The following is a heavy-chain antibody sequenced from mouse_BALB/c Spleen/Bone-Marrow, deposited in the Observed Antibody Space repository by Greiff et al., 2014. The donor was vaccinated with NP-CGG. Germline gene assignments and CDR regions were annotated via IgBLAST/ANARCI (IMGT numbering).Heavy chain of an antibody. D-gene: IGHD2-1*01. CDR3: ARSRGNYWYFDV. V-gene: IGHV1-18*01. CDR2: VNPNNGGT. CDR1: GYTFTEYT. Sequence: DVQLQESGPELVKPGASVKISCKTSGYTFTEYTMHWVKQSHGKSLEWIGGVNPNNGGTVYNQKFEDKATLTVDKSSSTAYMEFRSLTSEDSAIYYCARSRGNYWYFDVWGAGTTVTVSS. J-gene: IGHJ1*01.